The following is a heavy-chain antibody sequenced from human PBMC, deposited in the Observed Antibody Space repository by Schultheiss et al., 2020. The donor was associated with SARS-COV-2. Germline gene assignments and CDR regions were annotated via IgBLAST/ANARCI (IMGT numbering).Heavy chain of an antibody. V-gene: IGHV1-2*02. CDR3: ARDRLVIRWNYFTAFDI. CDR1: GYTFTGYY. J-gene: IGHJ3*02. D-gene: IGHD1-7*01. Sequence: ASVKVSCKASGYTFTGYYMHWVRQAPGQGLEWMGWINPNSGGTNYAQKFQGRVTMTRDTSINTAYMDLSTLRSDDTAVYYCARDRLVIRWNYFTAFDIWGQGTLVTVSS. CDR2: INPNSGGT.